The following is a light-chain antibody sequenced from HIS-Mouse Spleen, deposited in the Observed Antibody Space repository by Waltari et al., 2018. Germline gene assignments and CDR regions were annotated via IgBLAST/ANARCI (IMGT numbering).Light chain of an antibody. Sequence: QSVLTQPASVSGSAGQSITISCTGTRSDVGGYNYVSWYQQHPGKAPKLMIYEVSNRPSGVSNRFSGSKSGNTASLTISGLQAEDEADYYCSSYTSSSTYVFGTGTKVTVL. CDR1: RSDVGGYNY. J-gene: IGLJ1*01. CDR2: EVS. CDR3: SSYTSSSTYV. V-gene: IGLV2-14*01.